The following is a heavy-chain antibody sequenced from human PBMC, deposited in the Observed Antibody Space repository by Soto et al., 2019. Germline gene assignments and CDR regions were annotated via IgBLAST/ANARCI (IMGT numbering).Heavy chain of an antibody. CDR3: ARVDLYYYYGMDV. J-gene: IGHJ6*02. CDR1: GFTLSSDW. CDR2: INSDGSST. V-gene: IGHV3-74*01. Sequence: PGGSLRLSCAASGFTLSSDWMHWVRQAPGKGLVWVSRINSDGSSTSYADSVKGRFTISRDNAKNTLYLQMNSLRAEDTAVYYYARVDLYYYYGMDVWGQGTTVTVSS. D-gene: IGHD2-2*03.